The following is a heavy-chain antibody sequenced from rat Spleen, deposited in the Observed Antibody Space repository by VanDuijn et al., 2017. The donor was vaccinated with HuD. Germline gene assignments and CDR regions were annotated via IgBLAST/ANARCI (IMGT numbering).Heavy chain of an antibody. CDR2: IWTGGST. D-gene: IGHD5-1*01. Sequence: VQLKESGPGLVQPSQTLSLTCTVSGFSLSNYGVIWFRQPTGEGLEWMGVIWTGGSTDFNSALKSRLSISRDTSRSQVFLKMNSLQTEDLATYYCARSTGSSDWYFDFWGPGTMVTVSS. CDR1: GFSLSNYG. V-gene: IGHV2-30*01. CDR3: ARSTGSSDWYFDF. J-gene: IGHJ1*01.